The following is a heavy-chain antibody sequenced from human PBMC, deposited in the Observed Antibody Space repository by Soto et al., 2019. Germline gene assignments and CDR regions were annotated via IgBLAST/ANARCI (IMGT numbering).Heavy chain of an antibody. CDR2: INHSGST. V-gene: IGHV4-34*01. J-gene: IGHJ4*02. D-gene: IGHD4-17*01. CDR3: ARDPTRATVTTTLRPLDY. Sequence: QVQLQQWGAGLLKPSETLSLTCAVYGGSFNGYYWSWIRQPPGKGLEWIGEINHSGSTNYNPSLKSRVTISVDTSKNQFSLKLSSVTAADTAVYYCARDPTRATVTTTLRPLDYWGQGTLVTVSS. CDR1: GGSFNGYY.